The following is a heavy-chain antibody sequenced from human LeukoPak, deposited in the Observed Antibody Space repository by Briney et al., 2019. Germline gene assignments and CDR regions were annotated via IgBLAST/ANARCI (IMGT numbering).Heavy chain of an antibody. V-gene: IGHV3-30-3*01. Sequence: GRSLRLSCAASGFTFSSYAMHWVRQAPGKGLEWVAVISYDGSNKYYADSVKGRFTISRDNSRNTLYLQMNRLRIEDTSVYYCAEDQKLQPFHYWGQGTLVTVSS. D-gene: IGHD2-15*01. CDR1: GFTFSSYA. J-gene: IGHJ4*02. CDR2: ISYDGSNK. CDR3: AEDQKLQPFHY.